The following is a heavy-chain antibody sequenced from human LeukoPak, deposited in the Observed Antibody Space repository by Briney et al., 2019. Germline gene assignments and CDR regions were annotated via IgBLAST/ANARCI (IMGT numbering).Heavy chain of an antibody. CDR1: GYSFTSYW. J-gene: IGHJ6*02. D-gene: IGHD3-10*01. Sequence: GESLKISCKGSGYSFTSYWIGWVRQMPGKGLEWMGIIYPGDSDTRYSPSFQGQVTISADKSISTAYLQWSSLKASDTAMYYCARSGGSGSYYNRGVDLGYYYYGMDVWGQGTTVTVSS. CDR2: IYPGDSDT. CDR3: ARSGGSGSYYNRGVDLGYYYYGMDV. V-gene: IGHV5-51*01.